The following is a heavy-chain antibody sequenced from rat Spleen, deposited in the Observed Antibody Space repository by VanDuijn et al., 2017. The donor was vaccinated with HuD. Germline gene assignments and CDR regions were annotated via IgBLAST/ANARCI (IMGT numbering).Heavy chain of an antibody. J-gene: IGHJ3*01. Sequence: QVQLKESGPGLVQPSQTLSLTCTVSGFSLTTYTVSWVRQPPGKGLEWMAVIWSGGNTDYNSALKSRLSISRDTSKSQVFLEVKSLQTEDTGIYYCTTHWFAYWGQGILVTVSS. CDR2: IWSGGNT. CDR3: TTHWFAY. V-gene: IGHV2-15*01. CDR1: GFSLTTYT.